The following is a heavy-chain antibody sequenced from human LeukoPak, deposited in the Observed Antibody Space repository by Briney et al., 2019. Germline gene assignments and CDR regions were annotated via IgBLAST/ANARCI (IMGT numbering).Heavy chain of an antibody. D-gene: IGHD3-22*01. J-gene: IGHJ4*02. CDR1: GFTFSNYS. CDR3: VKGGLYYYDASGYNY. CDR2: ISSDGGST. V-gene: IGHV3-64*05. Sequence: PGGSLRLSCSVSGFTFSNYSMHWVRQAPGKGLEYVSSISSDGGSTYYADSVKGRFTISRDNSKNTVYIQMSSLRPEDTAVYYCVKGGLYYYDASGYNYWGQGTLVTVSS.